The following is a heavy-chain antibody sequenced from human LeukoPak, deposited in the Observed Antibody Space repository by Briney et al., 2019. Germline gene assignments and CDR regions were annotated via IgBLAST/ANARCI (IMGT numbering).Heavy chain of an antibody. CDR3: AMGQGPIMVATYLVY. J-gene: IGHJ4*02. V-gene: IGHV4-59*01. D-gene: IGHD5-12*01. CDR2: IYYSGST. Sequence: SGTLPLTCTVSGGSISSYYWSWIRQPPGKGLEWIGYIYYSGSTNYNPSHTSRVTISVDTSKNQFSLKLSSVTAAGTAVYYCAMGQGPIMVATYLVYWGQGTLVTVSS. CDR1: GGSISSYY.